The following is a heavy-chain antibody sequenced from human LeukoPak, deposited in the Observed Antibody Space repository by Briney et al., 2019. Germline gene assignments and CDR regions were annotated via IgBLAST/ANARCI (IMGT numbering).Heavy chain of an antibody. CDR2: IWYDGSKK. V-gene: IGHV3-33*01. Sequence: QPGGSLRLSCATSGFTFTSYGFHWVRQAPGKGLEWVALIWYDGSKKDYGDSVKGRFTISRDSSQNTLYLQMNSLRAEDTAIYYCARDGQRARFDRWGQGTPVTVSS. CDR1: GFTFTSYG. D-gene: IGHD6-25*01. J-gene: IGHJ4*02. CDR3: ARDGQRARFDR.